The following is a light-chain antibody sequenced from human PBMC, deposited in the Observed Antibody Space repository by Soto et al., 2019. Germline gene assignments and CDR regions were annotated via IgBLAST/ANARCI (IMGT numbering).Light chain of an antibody. Sequence: DIQMTQSPSSLSASVGDRVTITCQASQDITNYLNWYQQKPGRAPRLLLYDASSLETGVPSRFSGSGSGTDFTLTISSLQPEGVATYYCQHYDHLPITFGQGTRLEIK. V-gene: IGKV1-33*01. CDR3: QHYDHLPIT. J-gene: IGKJ5*01. CDR2: DAS. CDR1: QDITNY.